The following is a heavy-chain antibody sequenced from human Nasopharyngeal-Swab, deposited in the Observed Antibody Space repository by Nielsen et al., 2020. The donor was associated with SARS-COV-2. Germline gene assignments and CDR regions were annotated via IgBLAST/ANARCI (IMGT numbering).Heavy chain of an antibody. CDR3: AKDMEEDWLLSPIDY. D-gene: IGHD3/OR15-3a*01. CDR1: GFTFSSYS. Sequence: GESLKISCAASGFTFSSYSMNWVRQAPGKGLEWVSYISSSSSTTYYADSVKGRFTISRDNSKNTLYLQMNSLRAEDTAVYYCAKDMEEDWLLSPIDYWGQGTLVTVSS. V-gene: IGHV3-48*01. J-gene: IGHJ4*02. CDR2: ISSSSSTT.